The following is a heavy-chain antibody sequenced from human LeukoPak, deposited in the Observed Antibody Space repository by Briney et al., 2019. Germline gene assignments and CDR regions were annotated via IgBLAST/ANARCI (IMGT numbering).Heavy chain of an antibody. Sequence: GASVKVSCKASGYTFTSYYMRWVRQAPGQGLEWMGIINPSGGSTSYAQKFQGRVTMTRDMSTSTVYMELSSLRSEDTAVYYCARTMTTDNWFDPWGQGTLVTVSS. V-gene: IGHV1-46*01. D-gene: IGHD4-11*01. CDR3: ARTMTTDNWFDP. J-gene: IGHJ5*02. CDR1: GYTFTSYY. CDR2: INPSGGST.